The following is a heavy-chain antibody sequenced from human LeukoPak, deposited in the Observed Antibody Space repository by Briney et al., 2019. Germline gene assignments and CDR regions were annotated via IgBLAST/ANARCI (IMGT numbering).Heavy chain of an antibody. J-gene: IGHJ4*02. CDR1: GGSFSGYS. Sequence: SETLSLTCAVYGGSFSGYSWSWIRQPPGKGLEWIGAINHSGSTNYYPSLKNRVTISVDTSKNQFSLKLSSVTAADTAVYYCARRRGYSSSRGFDYWGQGTLVTVSS. V-gene: IGHV4-34*01. CDR2: INHSGST. D-gene: IGHD6-6*01. CDR3: ARRRGYSSSRGFDY.